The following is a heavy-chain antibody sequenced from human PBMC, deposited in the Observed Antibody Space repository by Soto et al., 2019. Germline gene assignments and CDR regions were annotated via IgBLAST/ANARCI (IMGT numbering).Heavy chain of an antibody. V-gene: IGHV4-59*01. CDR2: IYYSGST. J-gene: IGHJ4*02. Sequence: SETLSLTCTVSGGSISSYYWRWIRQPPGKGLEWIGYIYYSGSTNYNPSLKSRVTISVDTSKNQFSLKLSSVTAADTAVYYCARDCGGDCYDYWGQGTLVTVSS. CDR3: ARDCGGDCYDY. CDR1: GGSISSYY. D-gene: IGHD2-21*01.